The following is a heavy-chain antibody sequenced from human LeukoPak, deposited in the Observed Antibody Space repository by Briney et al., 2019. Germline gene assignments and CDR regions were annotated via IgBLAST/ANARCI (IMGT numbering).Heavy chain of an antibody. V-gene: IGHV1-18*01. CDR1: GYTFTSYG. J-gene: IGHJ4*02. CDR3: ARDWVWVSTSASGNLDY. D-gene: IGHD5/OR15-5a*01. CDR2: ISAYNGNT. Sequence: GASVKVSCRASGYTFTSYGISWVRQAPGQGLEWMGWISAYNGNTNYAQKLQGRVTMTTDTSTSTAYMELRSLRSDDTAVYYCARDWVWVSTSASGNLDYWGQGTLVTVSS.